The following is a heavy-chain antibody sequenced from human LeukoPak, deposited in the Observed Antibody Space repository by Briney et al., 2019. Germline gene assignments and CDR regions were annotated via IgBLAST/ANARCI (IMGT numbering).Heavy chain of an antibody. J-gene: IGHJ3*02. CDR1: GFTFSSYA. CDR2: ISYDGSNK. CDR3: ARWELLTLSGFDM. Sequence: GGSLRLSCAASGFTFSSYAMHWVRQAPGKGLEWVAVISYDGSNKYYADSVKGRFTISRDNYKNTLYLQMNSLRAEDTAVYYCARWELLTLSGFDMGGQSTMVSVS. D-gene: IGHD1-26*01. V-gene: IGHV3-30-3*01.